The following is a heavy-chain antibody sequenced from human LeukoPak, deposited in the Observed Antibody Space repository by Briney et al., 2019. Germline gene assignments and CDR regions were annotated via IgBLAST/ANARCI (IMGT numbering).Heavy chain of an antibody. CDR1: GGTFSSYA. V-gene: IGHV1-69*04. Sequence: SVKVSCKASGGTFSSYAISWVRQAPGQGLEWMGRIIPILGIANYAQKFQGRVTITADKSTSTAYMELSSLRSEDTAVYYCARASRTTPSYYYYYGMDVWGQGTTVTVSS. D-gene: IGHD4-11*01. J-gene: IGHJ6*02. CDR3: ARASRTTPSYYYYYGMDV. CDR2: IIPILGIA.